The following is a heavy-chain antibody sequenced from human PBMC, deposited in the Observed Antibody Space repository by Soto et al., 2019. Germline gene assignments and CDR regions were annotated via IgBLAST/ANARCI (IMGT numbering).Heavy chain of an antibody. CDR2: IIPIFGTA. CDR3: AREYTIFGVVTHHNWFAP. D-gene: IGHD3-3*01. Sequence: SVKVSCKASGGTFSSYAISWVRQAAGQGLEWMGGIIPIFGTANYAQKFQGRVTITADESMSTAYMELSSLRSEDTAVYYCAREYTIFGVVTHHNWFAPWGQGTLVTVSS. CDR1: GGTFSSYA. J-gene: IGHJ5*02. V-gene: IGHV1-69*13.